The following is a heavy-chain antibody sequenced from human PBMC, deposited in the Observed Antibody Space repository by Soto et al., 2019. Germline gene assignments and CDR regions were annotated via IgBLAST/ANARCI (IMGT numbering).Heavy chain of an antibody. CDR3: ARRGDVTYYYYGMDV. J-gene: IGHJ6*01. CDR2: INGYTGNT. D-gene: IGHD3-16*01. V-gene: IGHV1-18*01. Sequence: QVQLVQSGAEVKKPGASVKVSCKASGYTFTRYGISWVRQAPGQGLEWLGWINGYTGNTTYAQKLQCRVTMATDTSQSTAYMELRRLRSDDPAVYYCARRGDVTYYYYGMDVWVQGTTVTVSS. CDR1: GYTFTRYG.